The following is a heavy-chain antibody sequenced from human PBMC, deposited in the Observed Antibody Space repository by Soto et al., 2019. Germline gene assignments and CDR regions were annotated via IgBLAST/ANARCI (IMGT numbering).Heavy chain of an antibody. V-gene: IGHV3-30*18. CDR3: AKDQTYIGTAVYDV. CDR1: EFTFRSYA. D-gene: IGHD2-21*02. Sequence: QAQLVESGGGVVQAGRSLRLSCAASEFTFRSYAMHWVRQAPGKGLEWVALVSSDGSQKYYADSVMGRSIISRDNSLNTVYLRMDNVREGVTAIYYCAKDQTYIGTAVYDVWGQGTTVTVSS. J-gene: IGHJ6*02. CDR2: VSSDGSQK.